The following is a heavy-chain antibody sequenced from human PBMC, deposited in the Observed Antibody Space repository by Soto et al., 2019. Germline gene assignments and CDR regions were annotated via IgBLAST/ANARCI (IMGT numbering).Heavy chain of an antibody. CDR2: ISAYNGNR. J-gene: IGHJ3*02. Sequence: QGQLLQSGDEVKTPGASVRVSCRASGYPFTSYGISWVRQAPGQGLEWVAWISAYNGNRDIAQKFQGRVTMTLETSTGTAHMELGDLTSADTAVYYCARGRIVASIHDAFEIWGQGTNVTVSP. D-gene: IGHD5-12*01. CDR3: ARGRIVASIHDAFEI. CDR1: GYPFTSYG. V-gene: IGHV1-18*01.